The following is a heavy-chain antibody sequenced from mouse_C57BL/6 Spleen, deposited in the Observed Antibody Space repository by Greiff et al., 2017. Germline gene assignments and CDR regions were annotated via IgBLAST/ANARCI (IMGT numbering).Heavy chain of an antibody. Sequence: VQLQQSGPGLVQPSQSLSLTCTVSGFSLTSYGVHWVRQSPGKGLEWLGVIWSGGSTDYNAAFISRLSISKDNSKSQVFFKMNSLQAEDTAIYYCARGVSWFAYWGQGTLVTVSA. CDR3: ARGVSWFAY. V-gene: IGHV2-2*01. J-gene: IGHJ3*01. CDR2: IWSGGST. CDR1: GFSLTSYG.